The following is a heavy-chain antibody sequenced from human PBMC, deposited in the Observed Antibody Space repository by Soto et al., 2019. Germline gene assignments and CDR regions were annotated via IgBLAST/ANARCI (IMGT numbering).Heavy chain of an antibody. D-gene: IGHD1-26*01. CDR2: ISNDGTNK. V-gene: IGHV3-30-3*01. Sequence: GGSLRLSCAASGFSFSTYAMHWVRQAPGKGLEWLTLISNDGTNKYYADSVKGRFTISRDNSKNTLYLQLNSLRAEDTAIYYCARGAWDRTKTSSDFWGHGTMVTVSS. CDR3: ARGAWDRTKTSSDF. CDR1: GFSFSTYA. J-gene: IGHJ3*01.